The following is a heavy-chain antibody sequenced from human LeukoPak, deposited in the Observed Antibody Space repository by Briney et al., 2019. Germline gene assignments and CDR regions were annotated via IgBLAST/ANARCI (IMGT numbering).Heavy chain of an antibody. CDR1: GFTFSNAW. V-gene: IGHV3-15*01. Sequence: PGGSLRLSCAASGFTFSNAWMSWVRQAPGKGLEWVGRIKSKTDGGTTDYIAPVKGRFTISRDDSKNTLYLQMNSLKSEDTAVYYCTTGPFDYYGSASYLANGMDVWGQGTTVTVSS. CDR2: IKSKTDGGTT. D-gene: IGHD3-10*01. CDR3: TTGPFDYYGSASYLANGMDV. J-gene: IGHJ6*02.